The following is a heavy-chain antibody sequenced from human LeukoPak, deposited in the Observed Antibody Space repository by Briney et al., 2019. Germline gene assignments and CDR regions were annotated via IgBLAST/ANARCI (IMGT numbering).Heavy chain of an antibody. Sequence: SETLSLTCTVSGGSMSSGSYYWSWIRQPAGKGLEWIGRIYTSGSTNYNPSLKSRVTISVDTSKNQFSLKLSSVTAADTAVYYCAREGWFGELLYYFDYWGQGTLVTVSS. CDR3: AREGWFGELLYYFDY. D-gene: IGHD3-10*01. V-gene: IGHV4-61*02. CDR2: IYTSGST. J-gene: IGHJ4*02. CDR1: GGSMSSGSYY.